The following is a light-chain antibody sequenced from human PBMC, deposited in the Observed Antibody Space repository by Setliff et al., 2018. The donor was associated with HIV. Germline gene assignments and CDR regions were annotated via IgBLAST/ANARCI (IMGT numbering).Light chain of an antibody. CDR3: CSYAGSRAWV. CDR1: SRDVGDYNY. CDR2: DVY. Sequence: QSVLTQPRSVSGSPGQSVTISCTGTSRDVGDYNYVSWYQQYPGKAPKLIIYDVYKRPSGVPDRLSGSKSGNTASLTIPGLQAEDEADYYCCSYAGSRAWVFGTGTKVTVL. J-gene: IGLJ1*01. V-gene: IGLV2-11*01.